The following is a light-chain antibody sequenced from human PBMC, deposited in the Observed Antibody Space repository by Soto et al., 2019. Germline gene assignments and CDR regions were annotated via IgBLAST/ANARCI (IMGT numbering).Light chain of an antibody. CDR3: ASLTTTSLV. CDR1: SSDVGAYNL. V-gene: IGLV2-14*01. J-gene: IGLJ1*01. Sequence: QSVLTQPASVSGSPGQSITISCTGTSSDVGAYNLVSWYQHHPGKAPKLLISEVSNRPSGVSDRFSGSKSGNTASLAISGLPAEDEADYYCASLTTTSLVFGNGTKVTVL. CDR2: EVS.